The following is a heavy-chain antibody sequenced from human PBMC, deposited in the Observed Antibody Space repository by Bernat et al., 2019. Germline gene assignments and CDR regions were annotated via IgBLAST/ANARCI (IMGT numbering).Heavy chain of an antibody. V-gene: IGHV3-64*01. J-gene: IGHJ4*02. CDR3: ARGGVYCSGGSCYSGGDY. D-gene: IGHD2-15*01. CDR1: GFTFSSYA. CDR2: ISSNGGST. Sequence: EVQLVESGGGLVQPGGSLRLSCAASGFTFSSYAMHWVRQAPGKGPEYVSAISSNGGSTYYANSVKGRFTISRDNSKNTLYLQMGSLRAEDMAVYYCARGGVYCSGGSCYSGGDYWGQGTLVTVSS.